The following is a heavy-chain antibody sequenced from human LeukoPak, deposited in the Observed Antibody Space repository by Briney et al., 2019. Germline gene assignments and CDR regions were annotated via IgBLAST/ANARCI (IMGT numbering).Heavy chain of an antibody. V-gene: IGHV1-24*01. CDR1: GHTFSEAS. CDR3: ATPGIYGGLVTFDY. D-gene: IGHD4-23*01. CDR2: FHHGEGET. J-gene: IGHJ4*02. Sequence: GSSVKVSSKVSGHTFSEASMHWVRQAPGKGLEWMEGFHHGEGETIYAQKFQGRITMTEDTSTETAYMELSSLRSEDTAVYYCATPGIYGGLVTFDYWGQGTLVTVSS.